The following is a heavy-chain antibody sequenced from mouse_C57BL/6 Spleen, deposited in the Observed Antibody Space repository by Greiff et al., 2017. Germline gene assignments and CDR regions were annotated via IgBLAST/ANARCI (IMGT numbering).Heavy chain of an antibody. Sequence: VKLVESGAELVRPGASVTLSCKASGYTFTDYEMHWVKQTPVHGLEWIGAIDPETGGTAYNQKFKGKAILTADKSSSTAYMELRSLTSEDSAVYYCTRYHYGNYYARDYWGQGTSVTVSS. CDR2: IDPETGGT. J-gene: IGHJ4*01. V-gene: IGHV1-15*01. CDR3: TRYHYGNYYARDY. CDR1: GYTFTDYE. D-gene: IGHD2-1*01.